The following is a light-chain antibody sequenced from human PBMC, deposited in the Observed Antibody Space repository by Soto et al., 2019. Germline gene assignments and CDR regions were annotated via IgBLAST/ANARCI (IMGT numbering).Light chain of an antibody. CDR2: DVS. J-gene: IGLJ2*01. V-gene: IGLV2-11*01. Sequence: QSALTQPRSVSGSPGQSVTISCTGTSSDLSGYNHVSRYQHHPGKAPKLMIYDVSRRPLGVPDRFSGSKSGNTASLTISGLQAEDEADYYCCSYVGSYTDVGFGGGTKVTVL. CDR3: CSYVGSYTDVG. CDR1: SSDLSGYNH.